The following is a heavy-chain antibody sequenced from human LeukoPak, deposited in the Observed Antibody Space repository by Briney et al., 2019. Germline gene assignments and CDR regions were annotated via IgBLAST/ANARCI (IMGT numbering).Heavy chain of an antibody. D-gene: IGHD3-22*01. CDR1: GFTFSTYY. V-gene: IGHV3-7*05. J-gene: IGHJ4*02. CDR3: ARGTYYDLY. Sequence: GGSVRLSCVASGFTFSTYYMTWVRQAPGKGLEWVAYIKPDGNEKYYVDSVKVRFTISQYNAKNSLYLQMSSLRTDDTAFYYCARGTYYDLYWGQGTLVTVSS. CDR2: IKPDGNEK.